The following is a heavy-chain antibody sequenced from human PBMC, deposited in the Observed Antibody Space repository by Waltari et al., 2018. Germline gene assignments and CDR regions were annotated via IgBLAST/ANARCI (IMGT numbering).Heavy chain of an antibody. D-gene: IGHD4-17*01. CDR2: INHSGST. J-gene: IGHJ4*02. CDR1: GGSFSGYY. V-gene: IGHV4-34*01. CDR3: ARVRGPPYGDYWYYFDY. Sequence: QVQLQQWGAGLLKPSETLPLTCAVYGGSFSGYYWSWIRQPPGKGLEWIGEINHSGSTNYNPSLKSRVTISVDTSKNQFSLKLSSVTAADTAVYYCARVRGPPYGDYWYYFDYWGQGTLVTVSS.